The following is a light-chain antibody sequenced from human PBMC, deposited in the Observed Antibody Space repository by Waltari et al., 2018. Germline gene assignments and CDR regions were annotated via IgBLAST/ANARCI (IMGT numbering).Light chain of an antibody. J-gene: IGLJ2*01. CDR3: AAWDDSLNGVV. CDR1: SSNIGSKA. Sequence: QSVLTQPPSVSGTPGQRVTISCSGSSSNIGSKAVTWYEHLPGTAPKLLIYTNDQRPSGVPDRFSGSKSGTSASLAISGLQSEDEADYYCAAWDDSLNGVVFGGGTKVTVL. V-gene: IGLV1-44*01. CDR2: TND.